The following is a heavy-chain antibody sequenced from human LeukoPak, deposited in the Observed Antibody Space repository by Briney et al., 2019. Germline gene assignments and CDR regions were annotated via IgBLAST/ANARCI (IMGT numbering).Heavy chain of an antibody. Sequence: SETLSLTCSVSGFSISSGYFWAWIRQPPGKGLELIGRVYHTGTTYYDPSLKSRVTISVDTSRNQFSLKLTSVTAADTAVYYCARHPNSWFDPWGQGTLVTVSS. CDR2: VYHTGTT. V-gene: IGHV4-38-2*02. CDR3: ARHPNSWFDP. J-gene: IGHJ5*02. CDR1: GFSISSGYF.